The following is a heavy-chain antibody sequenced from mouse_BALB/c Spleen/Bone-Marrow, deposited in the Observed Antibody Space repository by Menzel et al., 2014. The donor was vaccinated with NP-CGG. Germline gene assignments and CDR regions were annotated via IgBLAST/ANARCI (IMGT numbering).Heavy chain of an antibody. CDR2: SRNKAKYYTT. CDR1: GFTFSDFY. J-gene: IGHJ3*01. Sequence: EVMLVESGGGLVQPGDSLRLSCATSGFTFSDFYMEWVRQPPGKRLEWIAASRNKAKYYTTEYSASVKGRFIVSRDTSPSVLYLQMNALRAEDTAIYYCARDVGYGNYFVYWGQGTLVTVSA. D-gene: IGHD2-10*02. CDR3: ARDVGYGNYFVY. V-gene: IGHV7-1*02.